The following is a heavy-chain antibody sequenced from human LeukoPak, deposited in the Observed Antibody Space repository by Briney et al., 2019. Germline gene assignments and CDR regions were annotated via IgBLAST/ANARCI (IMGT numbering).Heavy chain of an antibody. J-gene: IGHJ5*02. CDR3: ASGYSYVPA. V-gene: IGHV4-59*01. CDR1: GGSISGYY. Sequence: PSETLSLTCTVSGGSISGYYRSWIRQPPGKGLEWIGYISYNSGSTNYNPSLKSRVSISADTSKNQCSLKLSSVTTADTAVYYCASGYSYVPAWGQGTLVTVSS. D-gene: IGHD5-18*01. CDR2: ISYNSGST.